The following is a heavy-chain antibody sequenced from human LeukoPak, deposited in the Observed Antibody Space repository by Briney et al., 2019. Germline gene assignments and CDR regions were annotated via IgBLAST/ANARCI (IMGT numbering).Heavy chain of an antibody. CDR2: ISSSSSYI. CDR1: VFTFSSYS. Sequence: GRSLRLSCAASVFTFSSYSMNWVRQAPGKGLECVSSISSSSSYIYYADSVKGRFTISRDNAKNSLYLQMNSMRAEDTAVYYCARNCPLYSGYDFEGHFDYWGQGTLVTVSS. V-gene: IGHV3-21*01. CDR3: ARNCPLYSGYDFEGHFDY. D-gene: IGHD5-12*01. J-gene: IGHJ4*02.